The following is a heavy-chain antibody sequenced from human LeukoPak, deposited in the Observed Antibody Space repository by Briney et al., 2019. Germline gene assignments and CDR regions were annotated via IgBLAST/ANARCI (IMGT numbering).Heavy chain of an antibody. CDR3: ASSVYGYIDY. D-gene: IGHD3-10*01. CDR2: IKEDGSEK. V-gene: IGHV3-7*01. CDR1: GFTFSSYW. J-gene: IGHJ4*02. Sequence: TGGSLRLSCAASGFTFSSYWMSWARQAPGKGLEWVANIKEDGSEKYYVDSVKGRFTISRDNAKNSLYLQMNSLRAEDTAVYYCASSVYGYIDYWGQGTLVTVSS.